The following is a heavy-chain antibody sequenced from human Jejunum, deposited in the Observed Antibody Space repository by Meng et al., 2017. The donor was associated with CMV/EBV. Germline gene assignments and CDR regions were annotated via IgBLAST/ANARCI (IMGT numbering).Heavy chain of an antibody. J-gene: IGHJ4*02. V-gene: IGHV3-66*02. Sequence: SWAACGFTVSSNYMSWVRQAPGKGLEWVSITYSGGTTYYADSVKGRFTISRDTSKNTLCLQMNSLRAEDTAIYYCARSTVVNVGGNWGRGTLVTVSS. CDR2: TYSGGTT. CDR3: ARSTVVNVGGN. D-gene: IGHD4-23*01. CDR1: GFTVSSNY.